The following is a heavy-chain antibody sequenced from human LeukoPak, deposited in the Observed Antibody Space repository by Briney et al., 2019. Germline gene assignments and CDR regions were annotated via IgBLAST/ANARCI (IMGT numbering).Heavy chain of an antibody. CDR3: ARDRGSSWYPTYYFDY. V-gene: IGHV3-30-3*01. CDR2: ISYDGSNK. J-gene: IGHJ4*02. CDR1: GFTFSSYA. D-gene: IGHD6-13*01. Sequence: GGSLRLSCAASGFTFSSYAMHWVRQAPGKGLEWVAVISYDGSNKYYADSVKGRFTISRDNAKNSLYLQMNSLRAEDTAVYYCARDRGSSWYPTYYFDYWGQGTLVTVSS.